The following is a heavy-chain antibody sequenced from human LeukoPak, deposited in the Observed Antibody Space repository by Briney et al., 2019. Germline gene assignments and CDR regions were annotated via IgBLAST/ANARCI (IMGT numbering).Heavy chain of an antibody. D-gene: IGHD1-7*01. Sequence: SETLSLTCNVSGGSISSSSYYWGWIRQPPGKGLEWIGSIYYSGSTYYNPSLKSRVTISVDTSKNQFSLKLSSVTAADTAVYYCARGVRGSTSWNSYYNYFYLDVWGKGTTVTVSS. CDR2: IYYSGST. CDR1: GGSISSSSYY. V-gene: IGHV4-39*07. CDR3: ARGVRGSTSWNSYYNYFYLDV. J-gene: IGHJ6*03.